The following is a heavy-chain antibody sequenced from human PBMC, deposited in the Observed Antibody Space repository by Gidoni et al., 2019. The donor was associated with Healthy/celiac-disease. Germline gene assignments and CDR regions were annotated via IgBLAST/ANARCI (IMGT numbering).Heavy chain of an antibody. CDR2: FDPEDGET. J-gene: IGHJ4*02. V-gene: IGHV1-24*01. CDR1: GYTLPDLS. D-gene: IGHD3-16*02. Sequence: QVQLVQSGAEVKKPGASVKVSCKVSGYTLPDLSMHWVRQAPGKGLEWMGGFDPEDGETIYEQKFQGRVTMTEDTSTDTAYMELSSLRSEDTAVYYCATLPAGVWGSYRQTYFDYWGQGTLVTVSS. CDR3: ATLPAGVWGSYRQTYFDY.